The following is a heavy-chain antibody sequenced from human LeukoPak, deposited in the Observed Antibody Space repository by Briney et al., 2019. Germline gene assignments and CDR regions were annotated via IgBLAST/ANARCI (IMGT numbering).Heavy chain of an antibody. CDR3: ARGGLGAVDY. CDR1: GFTFSSHW. J-gene: IGHJ4*02. Sequence: GGSLRLSCAASGFTFSSHWIHWVRQAPGKGLVWVSFINNDGRVTSYADSVKGRFTISRDNAKNTLYLQMNTLRAEGTAMYYCARGGLGAVDYWGPGTLVTVSS. D-gene: IGHD3/OR15-3a*01. CDR2: INNDGRVT. V-gene: IGHV3-74*01.